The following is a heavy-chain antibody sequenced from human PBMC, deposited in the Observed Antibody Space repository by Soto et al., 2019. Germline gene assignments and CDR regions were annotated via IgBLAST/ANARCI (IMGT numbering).Heavy chain of an antibody. Sequence: GGSLRLSCAASGFTFSSYSMNWVRQAPGKGLEWVSYISSSSSTIYYADSVKGRFTISRDNAKNSLYLQMNSLRAEDTAVYYCARVSSSWSVAYYGMDVWGQGTTVTVSS. J-gene: IGHJ6*02. D-gene: IGHD6-13*01. V-gene: IGHV3-48*01. CDR2: ISSSSSTI. CDR3: ARVSSSWSVAYYGMDV. CDR1: GFTFSSYS.